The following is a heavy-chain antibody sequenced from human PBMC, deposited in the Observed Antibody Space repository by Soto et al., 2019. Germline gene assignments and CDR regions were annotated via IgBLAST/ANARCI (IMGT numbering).Heavy chain of an antibody. CDR3: ARGPGNPYYYYYGMDV. D-gene: IGHD4-4*01. CDR2: ISAYNGNT. V-gene: IGHV1-18*04. J-gene: IGHJ6*02. Sequence: ASVKVSCQASGYTFTSYGISWVRQAPGQGLEWMGWISAYNGNTNYAQKLQGRVTMTTDTSTSTAYMELRSLRSDDTAVYYCARGPGNPYYYYYGMDVWGQGTTVTVSS. CDR1: GYTFTSYG.